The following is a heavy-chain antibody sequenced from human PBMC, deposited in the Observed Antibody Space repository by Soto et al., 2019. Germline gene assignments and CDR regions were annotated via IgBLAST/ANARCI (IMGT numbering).Heavy chain of an antibody. CDR1: GFTFSNYA. CDR2: ISGSGEST. Sequence: VGSLRLSCAASGFTFSNYAMSWVRQAPGKGLEWVSAISGSGESTFYGDSVKGRLTVSRDNSKNTLYLQMNSLGVEDTAEYYCAKGGGSCCFDCWGQGTLVTVSS. V-gene: IGHV3-23*01. J-gene: IGHJ4*02. CDR3: AKGGGSCCFDC. D-gene: IGHD2-15*01.